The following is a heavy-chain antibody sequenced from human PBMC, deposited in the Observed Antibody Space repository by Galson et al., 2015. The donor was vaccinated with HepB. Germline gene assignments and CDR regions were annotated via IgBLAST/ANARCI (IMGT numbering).Heavy chain of an antibody. CDR1: GYTFTPYD. V-gene: IGHV1-8*01. CDR3: ARAPRNRGFDY. D-gene: IGHD7-27*01. J-gene: IGHJ4*02. CDR2: MNPNSGDT. Sequence: SVKVSCKASGYTFTPYDINWVRQTTGQGLEWMGWMNPNSGDTGYAQQFQGRVTMIRSASISTVYMELNSLRSQDTAVYYCARAPRNRGFDYWGQGIPVTVSS.